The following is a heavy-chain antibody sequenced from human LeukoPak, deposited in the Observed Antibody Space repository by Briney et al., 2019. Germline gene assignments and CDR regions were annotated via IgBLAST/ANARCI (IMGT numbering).Heavy chain of an antibody. CDR2: IYYDGSNK. V-gene: IGHV3-33*08. J-gene: IGHJ4*02. CDR3: ANNFDY. CDR1: GITLSNYW. Sequence: PGGSLRLSCTASGITLSNYWMHWVRQAPGKGLEWVSLIYYDGSNKYYADSVKGRFTISRDNSRNTLHLQMNSLRAEDTAVYYCANNFDYWGQGTLVTVSS.